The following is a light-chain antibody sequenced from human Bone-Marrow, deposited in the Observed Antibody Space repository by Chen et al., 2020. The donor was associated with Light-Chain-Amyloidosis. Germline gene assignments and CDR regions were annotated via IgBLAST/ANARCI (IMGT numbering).Light chain of an antibody. CDR3: QQYGSSPTWT. J-gene: IGKJ1*01. V-gene: IGKV3-20*01. CDR2: GAS. Sequence: ENVLTQSPGTLSLSTGVRATLSCRASQSVSSSYLAWYQQKPGQAPRLLIYGASSRATGIPDTFIGSGSGPDFTLTISRLEPEYFAVYYCQQYGSSPTWTFGQGTKVEIK. CDR1: QSVSSSY.